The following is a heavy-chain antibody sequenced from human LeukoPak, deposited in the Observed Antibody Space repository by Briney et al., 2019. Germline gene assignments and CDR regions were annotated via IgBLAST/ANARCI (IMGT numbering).Heavy chain of an antibody. CDR2: INPSVGGT. CDR1: GYGFTSYY. Sequence: GASVKVSCKAFGYGFTSYYIHWVRQAPGQGLEWMGIINPSVGGTTYARKFQGRVTMTRDTSTSTAYMELRSLRSDDTAVYYCARVTVDAFDIWGQGTMVTVSS. CDR3: ARVTVDAFDI. V-gene: IGHV1-46*01. J-gene: IGHJ3*02. D-gene: IGHD4-11*01.